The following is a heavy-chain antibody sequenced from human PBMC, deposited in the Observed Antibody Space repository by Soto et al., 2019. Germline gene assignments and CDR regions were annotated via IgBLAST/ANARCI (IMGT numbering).Heavy chain of an antibody. CDR3: AKSQGDFWRCYYHGPYYYYMDV. V-gene: IGHV3-30*18. J-gene: IGHJ6*03. D-gene: IGHD3-3*01. Sequence: GGSLRLSCAASGFTFSSYGMHWVRQAPGKGLEWVAVISYDGSNKYYADSVKGRFTISRDNSKNTLYLQMNSLRAEDTAVYYCAKSQGDFWRCYYHGPYYYYMDVWGQGTTVTVSS. CDR2: ISYDGSNK. CDR1: GFTFSSYG.